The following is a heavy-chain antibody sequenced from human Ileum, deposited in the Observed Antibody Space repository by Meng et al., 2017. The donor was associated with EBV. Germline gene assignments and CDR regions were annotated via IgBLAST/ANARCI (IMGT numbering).Heavy chain of an antibody. CDR2: MHHSPST. Sequence: QAQLKESRQRLMQPSGILSLSCAVCGVVISSSRWWTWVGQQSVKGMEWNGEMHHSPSTYYNPSIKSRVTISLDTFNNQFFLRLNSLTAADTAVYYCAKANDYSLNSWGQGTLVTVSS. D-gene: IGHD2-15*01. J-gene: IGHJ4*02. CDR1: GVVISSSRW. CDR3: AKANDYSLNS. V-gene: IGHV4-4*02.